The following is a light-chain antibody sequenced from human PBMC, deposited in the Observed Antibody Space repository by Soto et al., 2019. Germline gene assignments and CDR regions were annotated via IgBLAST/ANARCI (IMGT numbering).Light chain of an antibody. J-gene: IGKJ1*01. Sequence: EIVLTQSPGTLSLSPGERDTLSCRASQSVSSNYLAWYQQKTGQTPRLLIYGASSRATGIPDRFSGSGSGTDFTLTISRLEPEDFAVFYCQQYGSSPWTFGQGTKVEIK. V-gene: IGKV3-20*01. CDR1: QSVSSNY. CDR2: GAS. CDR3: QQYGSSPWT.